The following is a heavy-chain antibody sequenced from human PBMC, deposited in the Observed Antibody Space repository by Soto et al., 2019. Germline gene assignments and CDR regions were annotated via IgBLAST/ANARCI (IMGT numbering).Heavy chain of an antibody. D-gene: IGHD1-26*01. V-gene: IGHV3-23*01. CDR3: AKSRGVGAFCGMDV. J-gene: IGHJ6*02. CDR2: ISGSGGST. Sequence: AGSLRLSCAASRFTFSSYAMSWVRQAPGKGLEWVSAISGSGGSTYYADSVKGRFTISRDNSKNTLYLQMNSLRAEDTAVYYCAKSRGVGAFCGMDVWGQGTTVTVSS. CDR1: RFTFSSYA.